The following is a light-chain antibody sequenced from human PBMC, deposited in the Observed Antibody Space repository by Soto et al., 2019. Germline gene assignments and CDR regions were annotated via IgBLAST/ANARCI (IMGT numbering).Light chain of an antibody. Sequence: QPVLTQSSSASASLGSSVKLTCTLSSGHSSYIIAWHQQQPGKAPRYLMKLEGSGSYNKGSGVPDRFSGSSSGADRYLTIYNLKFEDEADAYGETWDSNTRVFVGGTKVTVL. J-gene: IGLJ3*02. CDR2: LEGSGSY. V-gene: IGLV4-60*02. CDR3: ETWDSNTRV. CDR1: SGHSSYI.